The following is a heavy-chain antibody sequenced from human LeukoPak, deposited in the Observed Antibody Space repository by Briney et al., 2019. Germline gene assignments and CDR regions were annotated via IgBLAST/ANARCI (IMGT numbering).Heavy chain of an antibody. Sequence: ASVKVSCKASGGTFISYAISWVRQAPGQGLEWMGGIIPIFGTANYAQKFQGRVTITADESTSTAYMELSSLRSEDTAVYYCARVMRFGELFDWFDPWGQGTLVTVSS. D-gene: IGHD3-10*01. CDR2: IIPIFGTA. CDR1: GGTFISYA. CDR3: ARVMRFGELFDWFDP. V-gene: IGHV1-69*13. J-gene: IGHJ5*02.